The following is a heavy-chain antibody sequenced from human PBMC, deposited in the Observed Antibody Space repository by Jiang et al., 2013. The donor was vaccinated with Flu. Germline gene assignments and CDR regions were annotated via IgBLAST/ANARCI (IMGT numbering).Heavy chain of an antibody. J-gene: IGHJ5*02. CDR2: INSDGSTA. Sequence: VQLVESGGGLVQPGGSLRLSCAASGFTFSRNWMHWVRQAPGKGLLWLSRINSDGSTATYVDSVEGRFTISRDNAKNTLYLQMNSLRAEDTAVYYCARATSVNNWFDPWGQGTLVAVSS. V-gene: IGHV3-74*03. CDR3: ARATSVNNWFDP. CDR1: GFTFSRNW. D-gene: IGHD6-19*01.